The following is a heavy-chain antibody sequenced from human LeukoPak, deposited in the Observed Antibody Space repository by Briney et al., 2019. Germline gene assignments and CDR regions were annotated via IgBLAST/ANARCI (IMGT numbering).Heavy chain of an antibody. V-gene: IGHV4-59*01. CDR3: ARVLHGSGSLYYYYYYMDV. CDR2: IYYRGST. J-gene: IGHJ6*03. CDR1: GGSISSYY. Sequence: SETLSLTCTVSGGSISSYYWSWIRQPPGKGLEWIGYIYYRGSTKYNPSLKSRVTISVDKSKNQFSLKLSSVTAADTAVYYCARVLHGSGSLYYYYYYMDVWGKGTTVTISS. D-gene: IGHD3-10*01.